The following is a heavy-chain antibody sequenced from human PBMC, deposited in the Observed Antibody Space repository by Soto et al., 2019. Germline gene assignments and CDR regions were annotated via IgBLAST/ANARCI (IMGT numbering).Heavy chain of an antibody. Sequence: PSATLSLTCTVAGCSIGSYYWSLLRQHPGKGLEWIGYIYYSGSTDYNPSLQSRVTISVDTSKNLVSLKLSSVTAADTAVYYCARFRFLEWLSDRYYYYGMDVWGQGTTVTVSS. CDR1: GCSIGSYY. CDR3: ARFRFLEWLSDRYYYYGMDV. CDR2: IYYSGST. D-gene: IGHD3-3*01. V-gene: IGHV4-59*08. J-gene: IGHJ6*02.